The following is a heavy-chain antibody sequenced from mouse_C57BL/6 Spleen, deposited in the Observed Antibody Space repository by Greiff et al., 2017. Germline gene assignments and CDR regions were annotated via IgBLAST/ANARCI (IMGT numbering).Heavy chain of an antibody. CDR1: GYTFTEYT. V-gene: IGHV1-62-2*01. Sequence: VKLQESGAELVKPGASVKLSCKASGYTFTEYTIHWVKQRSGQGLEWIGWFYPGSGSIKYNEKFKDKATLTADKSSSTVYMELSRLTSEDSAVYFCARHEGPLRLGYWYFDVWGTGATVTVSS. J-gene: IGHJ1*03. CDR3: ARHEGPLRLGYWYFDV. D-gene: IGHD4-1*01. CDR2: FYPGSGSI.